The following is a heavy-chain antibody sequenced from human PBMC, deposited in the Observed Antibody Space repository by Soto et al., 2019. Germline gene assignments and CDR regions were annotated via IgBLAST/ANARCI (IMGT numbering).Heavy chain of an antibody. CDR2: INPSGGST. Sequence: ASVKVSCKASGYAFTSYYMHWVRQAPGQGLEWMGIINPSGGSTSYAQKFQGRVTMTRDTSTSTVYMELRGLRSEDTAVYFCARDKDRQQLGGNYYYITDIWGQGTTVTVSS. CDR3: ARDKDRQQLGGNYYYITDI. D-gene: IGHD3-3*02. V-gene: IGHV1-46*01. J-gene: IGHJ6*02. CDR1: GYAFTSYY.